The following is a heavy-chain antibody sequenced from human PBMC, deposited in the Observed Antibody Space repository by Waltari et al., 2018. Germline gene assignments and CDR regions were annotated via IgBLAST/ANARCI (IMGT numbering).Heavy chain of an antibody. CDR3: ARSSYWGGDCYPYYYYYGMDV. CDR1: GYTFTSYA. Sequence: QVQLVQSGSELKKPGASVKVSCKASGYTFTSYAMNWVRQAPGQGLEWMGWINTNTGNPTYAQGFTVRFVFSLDTSVSTAYLQISSLKAEDTAVYYCARSSYWGGDCYPYYYYYGMDVWGQGTTVTVSS. CDR2: INTNTGNP. D-gene: IGHD2-21*02. J-gene: IGHJ6*02. V-gene: IGHV7-4-1*02.